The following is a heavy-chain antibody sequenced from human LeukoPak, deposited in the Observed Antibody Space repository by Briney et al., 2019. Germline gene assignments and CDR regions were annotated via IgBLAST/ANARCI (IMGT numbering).Heavy chain of an antibody. V-gene: IGHV3-9*03. J-gene: IGHJ4*02. CDR3: AKDISSSGWYYFDY. Sequence: GRSLRLSCAASGFTFDDYAMHWVRQAPGKGLEWASGISWNSGSIGYADSVKGRFTISRDNAKNSLYLQMNSLRAEDMALYYCAKDISSSGWYYFDYWGQGTLVTVSS. CDR2: ISWNSGSI. CDR1: GFTFDDYA. D-gene: IGHD6-19*01.